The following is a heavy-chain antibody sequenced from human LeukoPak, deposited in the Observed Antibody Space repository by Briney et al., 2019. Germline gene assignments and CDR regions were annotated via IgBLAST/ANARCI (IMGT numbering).Heavy chain of an antibody. D-gene: IGHD1-26*01. CDR3: ATEKDLLLDS. V-gene: IGHV1-24*01. CDR2: FDPGDDET. Sequence: GASVKVSCKVSGYSLSELSTHWVRQAPGQGLEWMGGFDPGDDETIYAQKFQGRVTMTADTSTDTAYLELSSLRSEDTAVYFCATEKDLLLDSWGQGTPVTVSS. J-gene: IGHJ5*01. CDR1: GYSLSELS.